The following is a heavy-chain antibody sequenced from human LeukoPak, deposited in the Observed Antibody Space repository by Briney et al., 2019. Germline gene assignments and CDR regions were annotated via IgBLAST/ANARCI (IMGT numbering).Heavy chain of an antibody. CDR1: GGTFSSYA. D-gene: IGHD2-15*01. J-gene: IGHJ5*02. Sequence: VKVSCKAPGGTFSSYAISWVRQAPGQGLEWMGGIIPIFGTANYAQKFQGRVTITADKSTSTAYMELSSLRSEDTAVYYCARALVVVAASPTNWFDPWGQGTLVTVSS. CDR3: ARALVVVAASPTNWFDP. V-gene: IGHV1-69*06. CDR2: IIPIFGTA.